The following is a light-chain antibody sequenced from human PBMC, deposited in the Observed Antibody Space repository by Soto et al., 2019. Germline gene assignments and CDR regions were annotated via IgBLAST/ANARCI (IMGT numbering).Light chain of an antibody. V-gene: IGKV2-28*01. CDR1: DSLLASNGYHH. CDR2: LGS. Sequence: DIVMTQSPLSLPVTPGEPASMSFNSSDSLLASNGYHHLDWYLQKPGQSPQLLISLGSTRASGVPDRFSGSGSGTDFTLKISRVEAEDVGVYYCMQGLQTPTFGQGTRLEIK. CDR3: MQGLQTPT. J-gene: IGKJ5*01.